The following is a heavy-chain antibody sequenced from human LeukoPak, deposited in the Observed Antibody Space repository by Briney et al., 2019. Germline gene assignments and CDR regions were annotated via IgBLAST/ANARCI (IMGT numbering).Heavy chain of an antibody. CDR3: ARDSVRGSTSLLNWFDP. CDR2: ISSNGGTT. J-gene: IGHJ5*02. D-gene: IGHD2-2*01. CDR1: GFTFSSYA. V-gene: IGHV3-64*01. Sequence: GGSLRLSCAASGFTFSSYAMHRVRQAPGKGLEYVSAISSNGGTTYYANSVKGRFTISRDNSKNTLYLQMGSLGAEDMAVYYCARDSVRGSTSLLNWFDPWGQGTLVTVSS.